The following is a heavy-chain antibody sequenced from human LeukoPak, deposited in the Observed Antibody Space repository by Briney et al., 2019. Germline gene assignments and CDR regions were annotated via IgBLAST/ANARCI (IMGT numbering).Heavy chain of an antibody. D-gene: IGHD5-24*01. J-gene: IGHJ4*02. CDR1: GLTFSSFA. CDR3: AKFREALYYFDY. CDR2: ISGSGGST. V-gene: IGHV3-23*01. Sequence: PGGSLRLSCAASGLTFSSFAMSWVRQAPGKGLEWVSTISGSGGSTYYADSVKGRFTISRDNSKNTLYLQMNSLRAEDTAVYYCAKFREALYYFDYWGQGTLVTVSS.